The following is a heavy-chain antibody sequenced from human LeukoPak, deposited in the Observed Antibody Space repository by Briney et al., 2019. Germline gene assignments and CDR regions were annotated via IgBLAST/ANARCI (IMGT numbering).Heavy chain of an antibody. CDR2: IIPIFGTA. CDR1: GYTFTSYG. D-gene: IGHD1-1*01. V-gene: IGHV1-69*13. Sequence: ASVKVSCTASGYTFTSYGISWVRQAPGQGLEWMGGIIPIFGTANYAQKFQGRVTITADESTSTAYMELSSLRSEDTAVYYCARDRGTWAAVNDAFDIWGQGTMVTVSS. CDR3: ARDRGTWAAVNDAFDI. J-gene: IGHJ3*02.